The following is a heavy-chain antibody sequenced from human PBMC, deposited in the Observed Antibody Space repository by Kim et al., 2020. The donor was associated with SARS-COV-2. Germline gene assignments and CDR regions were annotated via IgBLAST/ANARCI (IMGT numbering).Heavy chain of an antibody. V-gene: IGHV3-7*03. CDR2: IKQDGSEK. CDR1: GFTFSSYW. Sequence: GGSLRLSCAASGFTFSSYWMSWVRQAPGKGLEWVANIKQDGSEKYYVDSVKGRFTISRDNAKNSLYLQMNSLRAEDTAVYYCARDESHVDIVATILDYWGQGTLVTVSS. J-gene: IGHJ4*02. CDR3: ARDESHVDIVATILDY. D-gene: IGHD5-12*01.